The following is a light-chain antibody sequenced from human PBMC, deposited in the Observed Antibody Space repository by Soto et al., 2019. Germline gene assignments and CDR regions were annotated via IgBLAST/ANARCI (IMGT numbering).Light chain of an antibody. J-gene: IGKJ1*01. CDR3: QQANSFPWT. V-gene: IGKV1-12*01. Sequence: DIQMTQSPSSVSAPVGDRVTITCRASQGVGSWLAWYQQKPGKAPKLLIFAASSLQSGVPSRFSGSGSGTDFTLNISSLQPEDVASYYCQQANSFPWTFGQGTKVDIK. CDR1: QGVGSW. CDR2: AAS.